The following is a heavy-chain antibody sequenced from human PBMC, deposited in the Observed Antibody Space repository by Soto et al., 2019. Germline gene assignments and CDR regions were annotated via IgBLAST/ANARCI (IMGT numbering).Heavy chain of an antibody. V-gene: IGHV1-69*06. Sequence: QVQLVQSGAEVKKPGSSVKVSCKASGGTFSSYAISWVRQAPGQGLEWMGGIIPIFGTANYAQKFQGRVIITADKPTNTANRGLSSLGSEDTAVYYCARGASRVPASITNCFAPWGQGPLVPAS. CDR3: ARGASRVPASITNCFAP. J-gene: IGHJ5*02. CDR1: GGTFSSYA. CDR2: IIPIFGTA. D-gene: IGHD2-2*02.